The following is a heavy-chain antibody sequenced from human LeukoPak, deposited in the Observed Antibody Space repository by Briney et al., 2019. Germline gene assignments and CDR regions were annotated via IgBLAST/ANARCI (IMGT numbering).Heavy chain of an antibody. J-gene: IGHJ6*02. V-gene: IGHV3-21*01. CDR2: ISSSSSYI. CDR3: AREVVVITTYDYYYGMDV. D-gene: IGHD3-22*01. Sequence: GGSVRLSCAASGFTFSSYSMNWVRQAPGKGLEWVSSISSSSSYIYYADSVKGRFTISRDNAKNSLYLQMNSLRAEDTAVYYCAREVVVITTYDYYYGMDVWGQGTTVTVSS. CDR1: GFTFSSYS.